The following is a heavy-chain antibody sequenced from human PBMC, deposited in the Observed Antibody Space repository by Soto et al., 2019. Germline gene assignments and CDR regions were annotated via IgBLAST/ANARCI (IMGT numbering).Heavy chain of an antibody. V-gene: IGHV3-30*18. CDR1: GFTFSSYG. CDR2: ISYDGSNK. CDR3: AKENILIEQLGRGGGFAP. D-gene: IGHD3-9*01. J-gene: IGHJ5*02. Sequence: PGGSLRLSCTASGFTFSSYGVHWVRQAPGKGLEWVAVISYDGSNKYYADSVKGRFTISRDNSKNTLYLQMNSLRAEDTAVYYWAKENILIEQLGRGGGFAPGGQGTLVTSPQ.